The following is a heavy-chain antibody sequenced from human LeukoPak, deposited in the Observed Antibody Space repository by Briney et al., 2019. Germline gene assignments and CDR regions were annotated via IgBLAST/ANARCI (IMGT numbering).Heavy chain of an antibody. Sequence: GGSLRLSCAASGFTFSSYAMHWVRQAPGKGLEWVAVISYDGSNKYYADSVKGRFTISRDNSKNTLYLQMNSLRAEDTAVYYCAGTTRVRGVILDYYYYMDVWGKGTTVTISS. CDR1: GFTFSSYA. CDR2: ISYDGSNK. D-gene: IGHD3-10*01. J-gene: IGHJ6*03. CDR3: AGTTRVRGVILDYYYYMDV. V-gene: IGHV3-30*04.